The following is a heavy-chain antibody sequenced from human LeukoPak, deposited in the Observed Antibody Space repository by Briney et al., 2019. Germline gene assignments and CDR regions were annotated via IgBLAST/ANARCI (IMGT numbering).Heavy chain of an antibody. V-gene: IGHV4-59*01. CDR3: AGDAELYSSGWYAFDI. D-gene: IGHD6-19*01. CDR2: IYYSGST. J-gene: IGHJ3*02. Sequence: SETLSLTCTVSGGSISSYYWSWIRQPPGKGLEWIGYIYYSGSTNYNPSLTSRVTISVDTSKNQFSLKLSSVTAADTAVYYCAGDAELYSSGWYAFDIWGQGTMVTVS. CDR1: GGSISSYY.